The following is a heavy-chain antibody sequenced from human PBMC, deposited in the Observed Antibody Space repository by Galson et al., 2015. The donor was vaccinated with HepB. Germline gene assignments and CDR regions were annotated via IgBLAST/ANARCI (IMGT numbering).Heavy chain of an antibody. Sequence: SVKVYCKASGGTFSTYALIGLAQAPRQRLESIGRTFPIHAIANYAQKFQGRVTITADTSTGTAYMELSTLTSEDTAVYYCSISVAGYFDYWGQGTLVTVSS. CDR1: GGTFSTYA. D-gene: IGHD6-19*01. V-gene: IGHV1-69*04. CDR3: SISVAGYFDY. J-gene: IGHJ4*02. CDR2: TFPIHAIA.